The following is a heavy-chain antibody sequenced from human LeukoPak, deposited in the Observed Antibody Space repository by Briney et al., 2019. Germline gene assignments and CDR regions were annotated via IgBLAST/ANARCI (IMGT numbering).Heavy chain of an antibody. CDR1: GFTFSTSA. Sequence: GGSLRLSCAASGFTFSTSAMTWVRQFPEKGLEWVSATSGDGRNIFYADSVRGRFTISRDNSKNTLYLQMNSLRADDTAVYFCGEETSGFGGAGLWGQGTKVTVSS. CDR2: TSGDGRNI. J-gene: IGHJ3*01. D-gene: IGHD3-16*01. V-gene: IGHV3-23*01. CDR3: GEETSGFGGAGL.